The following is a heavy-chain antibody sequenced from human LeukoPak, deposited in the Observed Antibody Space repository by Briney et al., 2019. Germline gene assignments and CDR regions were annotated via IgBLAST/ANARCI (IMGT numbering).Heavy chain of an antibody. D-gene: IGHD3-3*01. Sequence: PGGSLRLSCAAYGFSLSDYAMSWVRQTPGQGLAWVSVIGPVSAIYYADSVKGRFTISRDTSKNTLYLQMDRLRAEDTAVYFCVKANYDYYFDYWGQGTLVTVSS. V-gene: IGHV3-23*01. CDR1: GFSLSDYA. CDR3: VKANYDYYFDY. CDR2: IGPVSAI. J-gene: IGHJ4*02.